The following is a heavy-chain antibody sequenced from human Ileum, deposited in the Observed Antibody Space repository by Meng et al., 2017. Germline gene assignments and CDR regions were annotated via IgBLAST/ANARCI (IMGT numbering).Heavy chain of an antibody. CDR3: AREGAYNGGDY. Sequence: QHQLGQSGAEGKKPGASVKVSCNASGYTFTTYGISWVRQAPGQGLEWMGWMNTDKGNTNYAQKFQGRVTMTRDTSTSTAYMELGSRRSDDTAVYYCAREGAYNGGDYWGQGTLVTVSS. CDR1: GYTFTTYG. CDR2: MNTDKGNT. D-gene: IGHD1-1*01. J-gene: IGHJ4*02. V-gene: IGHV1-18*01.